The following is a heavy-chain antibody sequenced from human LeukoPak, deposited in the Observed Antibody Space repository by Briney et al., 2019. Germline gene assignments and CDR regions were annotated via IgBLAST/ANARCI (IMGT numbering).Heavy chain of an antibody. D-gene: IGHD5-24*01. CDR2: ISWNRGTI. V-gene: IGHV3-9*01. Sequence: PGRSLRLSCAASIFTFDDYDMLWVRQATGKGLEGVSSISWNRGTIGCTDPVRARFTISRDNAKNSLYRQMNSLRAEDKALYYCAKDLGWGWPRQDPYGMDVWGQGTTVTVSS. CDR3: AKDLGWGWPRQDPYGMDV. CDR1: IFTFDDYD. J-gene: IGHJ6*02.